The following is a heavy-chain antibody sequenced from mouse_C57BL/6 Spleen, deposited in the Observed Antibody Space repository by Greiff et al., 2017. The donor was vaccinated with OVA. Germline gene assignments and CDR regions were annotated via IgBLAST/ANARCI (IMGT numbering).Heavy chain of an antibody. V-gene: IGHV5-16*01. CDR1: GFTFSDYY. CDR3: ARGIYYYGSSCFDY. CDR2: INYDGSST. Sequence: EVQVVESEGGLVQPGSSMKLSCTASGFTFSDYYMAWVRQVPEKGLEWVANINYDGSSTYYLDSLKSRFIISRDNAKNILYLQMSSLKSEDTATYYCARGIYYYGSSCFDYWGQGTTLTVSS. J-gene: IGHJ2*01. D-gene: IGHD1-1*01.